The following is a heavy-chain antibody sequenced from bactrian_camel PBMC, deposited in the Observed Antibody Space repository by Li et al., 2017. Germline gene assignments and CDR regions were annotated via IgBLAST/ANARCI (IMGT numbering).Heavy chain of an antibody. D-gene: IGHD7*01. CDR2: LSVGAGAT. Sequence: HVQLVESGGGSVQAGGSLRLSCVVSGVTDSRNCMGWFRQAPGKEREAVAGLSVGAGATSYADSVKGRFIISRDDAKNTLYLQMNSLSPEDTAVYYCAALGGGIAGQGTQVTVS. V-gene: IGHV3S1*01. J-gene: IGHJ4*01. CDR1: GVTDSRNC.